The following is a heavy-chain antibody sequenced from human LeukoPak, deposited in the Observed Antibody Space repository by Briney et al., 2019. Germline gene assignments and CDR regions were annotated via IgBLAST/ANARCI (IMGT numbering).Heavy chain of an antibody. CDR1: GYTFTGYY. J-gene: IGHJ4*02. CDR2: MNPNSGNT. D-gene: IGHD3-3*01. V-gene: IGHV1-8*02. CDR3: ARAPMGWLIHFDY. Sequence: ASVKVSCKASGYTFTGYYMHWVRQAPGQGLEWMGWMNPNSGNTGYAQKFQGRVTMTRNTSISTAYMELSSLRSEDTAVYYCARAPMGWLIHFDYWGQGTLVTVSS.